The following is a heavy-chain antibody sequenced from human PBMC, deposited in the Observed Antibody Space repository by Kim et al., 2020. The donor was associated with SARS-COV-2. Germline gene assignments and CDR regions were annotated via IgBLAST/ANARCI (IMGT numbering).Heavy chain of an antibody. J-gene: IGHJ4*02. CDR3: ARYDPGVFDI. CDR2: MDETGNR. CDR1: GGYINRGGFF. V-gene: IGHV4-30-4*01. Sequence: SETLSLTCRVSGGYINRGGFFWSWLRQSPGKGLEWIGYMDETGNRNYNPSLQSRLTISPGTSTNQFSLRLTSVTAADTAVYYCARYDPGVFDIWGQGVLVTVSS. D-gene: IGHD7-27*01.